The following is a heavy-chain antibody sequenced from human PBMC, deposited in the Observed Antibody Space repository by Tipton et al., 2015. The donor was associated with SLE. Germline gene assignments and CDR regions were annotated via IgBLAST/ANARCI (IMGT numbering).Heavy chain of an antibody. Sequence: TLSLTSTVSGGSISSGSYYWSWIRQPAGKGLEWIGRIYTSGSTNYNPSLKSRVTISVDTSKNQFSLKLSSVTAADTAVYYCARLGRGAPIDYWGQGTLVTVSS. CDR1: GGSISSGSYY. CDR3: ARLGRGAPIDY. CDR2: IYTSGST. J-gene: IGHJ4*02. V-gene: IGHV4-61*02. D-gene: IGHD1-26*01.